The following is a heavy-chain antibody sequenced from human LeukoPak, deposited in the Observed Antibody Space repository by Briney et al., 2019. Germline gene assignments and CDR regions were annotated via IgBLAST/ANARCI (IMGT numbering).Heavy chain of an antibody. CDR3: ARAAGDCYPDKCFDY. V-gene: IGHV3-30*03. CDR1: GFTFSSYG. J-gene: IGHJ4*02. D-gene: IGHD2-21*02. Sequence: GGSLRLSCAASGFTFSSYGMHWVRQAPGKGLEWVAVISYDGSNKYYADSVKGRFTISRDNSKNTLYLQMNSLRSEDTAVYYCARAAGDCYPDKCFDYWGQGTLVTVSS. CDR2: ISYDGSNK.